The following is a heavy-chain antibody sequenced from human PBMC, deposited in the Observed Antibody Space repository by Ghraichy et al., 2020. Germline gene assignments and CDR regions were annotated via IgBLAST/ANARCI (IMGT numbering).Heavy chain of an antibody. CDR3: GRDRGYCSSSPCYSPPLVPMGDV. J-gene: IGHJ6*02. D-gene: IGHD2-2*01. CDR1: GFTFSAYT. V-gene: IGHV3-21*06. Sequence: GGSLRLSCAASGFTFSAYTMIWVRQSPGKGLEWVSSIGGGGSYMYYAGSVKGRFTISRDDANNSVFLLMNSLRDDDTAVYYCGRDRGYCSSSPCYSPPLVPMGDVWGQGTTVTVSS. CDR2: IGGGGSYM.